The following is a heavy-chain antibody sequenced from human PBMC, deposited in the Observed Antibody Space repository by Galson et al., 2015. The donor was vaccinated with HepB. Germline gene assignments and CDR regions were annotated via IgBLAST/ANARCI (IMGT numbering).Heavy chain of an antibody. Sequence: LRLSCAASGFTLGNYGLHWVRQAPGRGLEWLAIISYDGTDKKYADSVKGRFTISRDNSKNTLFLQLNSLRADDTAVYYCAREDNWNYWVYWGQGTLVTVSS. V-gene: IGHV3-30*03. CDR3: AREDNWNYWVY. CDR2: ISYDGTDK. CDR1: GFTLGNYG. J-gene: IGHJ4*02. D-gene: IGHD1-7*01.